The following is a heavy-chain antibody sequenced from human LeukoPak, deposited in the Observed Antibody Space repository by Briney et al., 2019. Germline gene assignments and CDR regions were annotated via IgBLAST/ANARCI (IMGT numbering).Heavy chain of an antibody. D-gene: IGHD3-9*01. Sequence: GGPLPLSCAASGFTYGDYHMRWLRQAPGRGLVWVAYLCDIGCSIIAYADSVMGRFTISRDNRRNSLSLQMDGLRAEDTAVYYCARDRDPYESDWPYALGLWGQGIMVTFSS. J-gene: IGHJ3*01. CDR2: LCDIGCSI. CDR1: GFTYGDYH. V-gene: IGHV3-11*01. CDR3: ARDRDPYESDWPYALGL.